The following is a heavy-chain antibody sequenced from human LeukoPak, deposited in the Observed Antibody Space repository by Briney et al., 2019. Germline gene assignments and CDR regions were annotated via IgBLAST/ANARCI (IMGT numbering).Heavy chain of an antibody. V-gene: IGHV3-7*01. J-gene: IGHJ4*02. CDR1: GFTFSSYW. D-gene: IGHD2-15*01. Sequence: GGSLRLSCAASGFTFSSYWMNWVCQAPEKGLEWVANIKQDGSEMYYVDSVKGRFTISRDNAKNSLYLQMNNLRVGDTAVYYCARDPGRGSCFDYWGQGTLVTVSS. CDR3: ARDPGRGSCFDY. CDR2: IKQDGSEM.